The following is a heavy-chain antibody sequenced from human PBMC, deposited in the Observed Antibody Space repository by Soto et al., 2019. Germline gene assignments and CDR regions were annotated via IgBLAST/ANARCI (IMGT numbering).Heavy chain of an antibody. CDR2: IYYSGIT. J-gene: IGHJ5*02. V-gene: IGHV4-39*01. CDR1: GASISSSSYY. D-gene: IGHD3-10*01. CDR3: ASQTITMVRGVIVVWFDP. Sequence: ETLSLTCPVSGASISSSSYYWGWIRQPPGKGLEWIGSIYYSGITYYNPSLKSRVTISVDTSKNQFSMKLSSVTAADTAVYYCASQTITMVRGVIVVWFDPWGQGTLVTVYS.